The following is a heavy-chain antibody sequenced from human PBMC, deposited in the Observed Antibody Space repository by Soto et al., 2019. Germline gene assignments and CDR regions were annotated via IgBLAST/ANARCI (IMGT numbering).Heavy chain of an antibody. J-gene: IGHJ3*01. CDR1: GYSFNDYA. D-gene: IGHD5-12*01. CDR3: ARESRRYSGNVLAVAFDF. V-gene: IGHV1-8*01. Sequence: QVQLVQSGAEVKKPGASVKVSCQASGYSFNDYAINWVRQAPGQGLEWMGWVSPISGNTGFAVKFQGPVTLTINSSRGSVFMELSSLRSDDTAVYFCARESRRYSGNVLAVAFDFWGQGTVVTVSS. CDR2: VSPISGNT.